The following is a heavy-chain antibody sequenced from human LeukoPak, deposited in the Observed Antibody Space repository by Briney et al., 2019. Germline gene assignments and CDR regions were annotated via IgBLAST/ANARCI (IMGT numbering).Heavy chain of an antibody. CDR2: IYYSGST. D-gene: IGHD2-15*01. CDR1: GGSISTYY. Sequence: SETLSLTCTVSGGSISTYYRSWIRQPPGKGLEWIGYIYYSGSTNYNPSLKSRVTISVDTSKNQFSLKLSSVTAADTAVYYCARSGCSGGGCSVYYYYGMDVWGQGTTVTVSS. V-gene: IGHV4-59*01. J-gene: IGHJ6*02. CDR3: ARSGCSGGGCSVYYYYGMDV.